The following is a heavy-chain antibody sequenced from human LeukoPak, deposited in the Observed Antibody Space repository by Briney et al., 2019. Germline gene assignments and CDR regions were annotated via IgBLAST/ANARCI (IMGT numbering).Heavy chain of an antibody. CDR1: GGSISSDNYY. Sequence: PSETLSLTCTVSGGSISSDNYYWGWIRQPPGRGLEWIGSIYYSGTTYYNPSLKSRVTISVDTSKNQFSLKLSSVTAADTALYYCAKHYMGSSYNHGLDCWGQGTLVTVSS. D-gene: IGHD3-10*01. V-gene: IGHV4-39*01. CDR3: AKHYMGSSYNHGLDC. CDR2: IYYSGTT. J-gene: IGHJ4*02.